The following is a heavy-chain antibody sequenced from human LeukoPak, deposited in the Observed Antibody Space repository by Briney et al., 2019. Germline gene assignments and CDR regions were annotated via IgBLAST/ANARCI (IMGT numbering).Heavy chain of an antibody. CDR2: IYYSGST. J-gene: IGHJ2*01. Sequence: SETLSLTCTVSGGSISSSSYYWGWIRQPPGKGLEWIGSIYYSGSTYYNPSLKSRVTISVDTSKNQFSLKLSSVTAADTAVYYCARQTHNWYFDLWGRGTLVTVSS. V-gene: IGHV4-39*07. CDR1: GGSISSSSYY. D-gene: IGHD4-23*01. CDR3: ARQTHNWYFDL.